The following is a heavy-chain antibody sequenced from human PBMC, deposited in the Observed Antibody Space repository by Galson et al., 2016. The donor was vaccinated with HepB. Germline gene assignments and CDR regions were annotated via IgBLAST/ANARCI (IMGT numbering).Heavy chain of an antibody. J-gene: IGHJ6*02. D-gene: IGHD7-27*01. Sequence: SETLSLTCTVSGASISFYYWSWIRQAPGKGLEWIGYIHHTGTTNYNPSLKSRVTISVDTSKNQFSLKLSSVTAADTAVYYCARVTGPWLIKGGRGGYYAGGRDGWGQGTTVTVSS. CDR3: ARVTGPWLIKGGRGGYYAGGRDG. CDR1: GASISFYY. V-gene: IGHV4-59*01. CDR2: IHHTGTT.